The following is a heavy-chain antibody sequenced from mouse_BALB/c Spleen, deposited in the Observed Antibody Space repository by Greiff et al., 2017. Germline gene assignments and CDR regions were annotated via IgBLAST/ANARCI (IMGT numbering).Heavy chain of an antibody. CDR1: GFTFSSYA. D-gene: IGHD1-1*01. J-gene: IGHJ4*01. Sequence: EVKVVESGGGLVKPGGSLKLSCAASGFTFSSYAMSWVRQTPEKRLEWVATISSGGSYTYYPDSVKGRFTISRDNAKNTLYLQMSSLRSEDTAMYYCARSITTVVAPNYAMDYWGQGTSVTVSS. V-gene: IGHV5-9-3*01. CDR2: ISSGGSYT. CDR3: ARSITTVVAPNYAMDY.